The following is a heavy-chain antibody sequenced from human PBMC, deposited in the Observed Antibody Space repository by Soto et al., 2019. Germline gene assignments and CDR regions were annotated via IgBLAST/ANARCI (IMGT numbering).Heavy chain of an antibody. Sequence: VQLLESGGGLEQPGGSLRLSCVASGFTFSSYAMSWVRQAPGKGLEWVTAISGSGASTYYAESVKGRFTISRDNSKDKLYLQMNSLSVEDTAVYYCAKESTDYVWGSYVDSWGQGALVTVSS. V-gene: IGHV3-23*01. CDR1: GFTFSSYA. J-gene: IGHJ4*02. D-gene: IGHD3-16*01. CDR3: AKESTDYVWGSYVDS. CDR2: ISGSGAST.